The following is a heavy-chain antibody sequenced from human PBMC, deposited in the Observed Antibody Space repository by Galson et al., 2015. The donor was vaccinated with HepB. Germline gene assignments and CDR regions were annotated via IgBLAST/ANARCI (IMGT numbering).Heavy chain of an antibody. CDR3: ARDTPRDLYSSGWYPPFDAFDI. J-gene: IGHJ3*02. CDR1: GVTFSSYA. CDR2: IIPIFGTA. Sequence: SVKVSCKASGVTFSSYAISWVRQAPGQGLEWMGGIIPIFGTANSAQKLQGRVTITADESTSTAYMELSSLRSEDTAVYYCARDTPRDLYSSGWYPPFDAFDIWGQGTMVTVSS. D-gene: IGHD6-19*01. V-gene: IGHV1-69*13.